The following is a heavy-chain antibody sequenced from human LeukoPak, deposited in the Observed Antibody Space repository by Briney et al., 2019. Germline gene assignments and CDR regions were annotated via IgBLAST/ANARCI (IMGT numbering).Heavy chain of an antibody. J-gene: IGHJ4*02. D-gene: IGHD3-10*01. CDR2: IRYDGSNK. CDR1: GFTFSSYA. Sequence: PGGPLRLSCAASGFTFSSYAMHWVRQAPGKGLEWVAFIRYDGSNKYYADSVKGRFTISRDNSKNTLYLQMNSLRAEDTAVYYCAKVGMVRGVIRRVDYWGQGTLVTVSS. CDR3: AKVGMVRGVIRRVDY. V-gene: IGHV3-30*02.